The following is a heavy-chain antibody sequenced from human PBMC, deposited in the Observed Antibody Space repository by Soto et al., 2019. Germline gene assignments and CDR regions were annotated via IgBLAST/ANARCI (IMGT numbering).Heavy chain of an antibody. Sequence: PGGSLRLSCAASGFTFSNYGMSWVRQAPGKGLEWVSVISGSGGSTYYADSVKGRFTISRDNSKNTLYLQMNSLRAEDTAVYYCARQYFFDYWGQGTLVTVSS. CDR1: GFTFSNYG. CDR2: ISGSGGST. V-gene: IGHV3-23*01. CDR3: ARQYFFDY. J-gene: IGHJ4*02.